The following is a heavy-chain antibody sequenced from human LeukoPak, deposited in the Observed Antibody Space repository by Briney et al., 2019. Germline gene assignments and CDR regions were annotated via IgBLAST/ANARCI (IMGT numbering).Heavy chain of an antibody. CDR3: GRYNSGYYYYFDY. CDR1: GYFISSGYY. Sequence: SETLSLTCAVSGYFISSGYYWGWIRQPPGKGLEWIGSIYHSGSTYYSPSLKSRVTISVDTSKNQFSLKLSSVTAADTAVYYCGRYNSGYYYYFDYWGQGTLVTVSS. D-gene: IGHD3-22*01. V-gene: IGHV4-38-2*01. CDR2: IYHSGST. J-gene: IGHJ4*02.